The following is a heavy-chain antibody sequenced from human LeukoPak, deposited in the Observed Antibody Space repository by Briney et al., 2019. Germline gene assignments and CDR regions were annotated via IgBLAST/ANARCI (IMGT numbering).Heavy chain of an antibody. CDR2: IQPADSQT. J-gene: IGHJ3*02. D-gene: IGHD1-1*01. CDR1: GYRFTTYW. V-gene: IGHV5-51*01. CDR3: ARRLRTGGFDI. Sequence: GESLKISCMGSGYRFTTYWIDWVRQVPGKGLEWMGLIQPADSQTRYNPSFQGQVTLSDDKSINTAYLHWSSLRPSDTAIYYCARRLRTGGFDIWGQGTEVTVSS.